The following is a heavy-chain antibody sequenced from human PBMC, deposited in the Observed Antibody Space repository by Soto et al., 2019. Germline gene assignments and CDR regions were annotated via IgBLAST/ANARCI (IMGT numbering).Heavy chain of an antibody. V-gene: IGHV3-23*01. D-gene: IGHD3-3*01. CDR1: GFTFSSYA. Sequence: EVQLLESGGGLVQPGGSLRLSCAASGFTFSSYAMSWVRQAPGKGLEWVSAISGSGGSTYYADSVKGRFTISRDNSKNTLYLQMNSLRAEDTAVYYCAKDSALYYDFWSGYFYYWGQGTLVTVSS. CDR3: AKDSALYYDFWSGYFYY. J-gene: IGHJ4*02. CDR2: ISGSGGST.